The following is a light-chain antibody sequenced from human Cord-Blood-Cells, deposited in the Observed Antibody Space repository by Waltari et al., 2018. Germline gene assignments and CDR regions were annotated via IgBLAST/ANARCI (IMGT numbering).Light chain of an antibody. CDR1: SGSIASNY. CDR3: QSYDSSNQV. Sequence: NFMLTQPHSVSESPGKTVTISCTGSSGSIASNYVQWYQQRPGSAPTTVIYEDNQRPSGVPDLFSGSIDSSSNSASLTISGLKTEDEADYYCQSYDSSNQVFGGGTKLTVL. V-gene: IGLV6-57*02. J-gene: IGLJ3*02. CDR2: EDN.